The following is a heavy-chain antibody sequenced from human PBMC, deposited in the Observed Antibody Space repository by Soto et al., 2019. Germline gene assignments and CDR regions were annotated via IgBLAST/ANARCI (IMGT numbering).Heavy chain of an antibody. Sequence: QVQLVQSGAEVKKPGSSVKVSCKASGGTFSSYAISWVRQAPGQGLEWMGGIIPIFGTANYAQKFQGRVTITADESTSTDYMELSSLRSEDTAVYYCFTVLVDAAATHGAYYYYGMDVWGQGTTVTVSS. CDR1: GGTFSSYA. D-gene: IGHD6-13*01. CDR2: IIPIFGTA. CDR3: FTVLVDAAATHGAYYYYGMDV. J-gene: IGHJ6*02. V-gene: IGHV1-69*01.